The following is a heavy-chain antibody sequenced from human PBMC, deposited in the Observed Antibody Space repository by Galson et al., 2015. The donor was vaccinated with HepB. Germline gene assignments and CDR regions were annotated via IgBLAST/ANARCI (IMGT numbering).Heavy chain of an antibody. D-gene: IGHD1/OR15-1a*01. V-gene: IGHV3-33*01. CDR2: IWYDGSNK. Sequence: SLRLSCAASGFTFSSYGMHWVRQAPGKGLEWVAVIWYDGSNKYYADSVKGRFTISRDNSKNTLYLQMNSLRAEDTAVYYCARDQGGPRNKYFDYWGQGTLVTVSS. CDR3: ARDQGGPRNKYFDY. J-gene: IGHJ4*02. CDR1: GFTFSSYG.